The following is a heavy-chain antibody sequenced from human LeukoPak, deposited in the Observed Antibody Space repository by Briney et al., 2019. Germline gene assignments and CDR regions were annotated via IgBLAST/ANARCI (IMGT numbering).Heavy chain of an antibody. CDR2: ISSSSSYI. CDR3: AKSRGNSGYDYDY. Sequence: GGSLRLSCAASGFTFSSYSMNWVRQAPGKGLEWVSFISSSSSYIYYADSVKGRFTISRDNAKNSLYLQMNSLRAEDTAVYYCAKSRGNSGYDYDYWGQGTLVTVSS. J-gene: IGHJ4*02. D-gene: IGHD5-12*01. V-gene: IGHV3-21*01. CDR1: GFTFSSYS.